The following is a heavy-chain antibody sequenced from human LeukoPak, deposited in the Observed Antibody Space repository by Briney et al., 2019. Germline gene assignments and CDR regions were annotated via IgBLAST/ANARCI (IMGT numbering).Heavy chain of an antibody. CDR3: AKDSGILWFGELSPFDY. CDR1: GFTFSSYA. J-gene: IGHJ4*02. CDR2: ISGSGGST. D-gene: IGHD3-10*01. Sequence: GGSLRLSCAASGFTFSSYAMSWVRQAPGKGLEWVSAISGSGGSTYYADSVKGRFTISRDNSKNTLYLQMNSLRAEDTAVYYCAKDSGILWFGELSPFDYWGQGTLVTVSS. V-gene: IGHV3-23*01.